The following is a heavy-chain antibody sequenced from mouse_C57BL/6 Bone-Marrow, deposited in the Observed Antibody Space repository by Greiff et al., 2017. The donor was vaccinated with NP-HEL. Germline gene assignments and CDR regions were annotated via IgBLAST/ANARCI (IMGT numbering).Heavy chain of an antibody. Sequence: VQLQQSGAELVRPGTSVKVSCKASGYAFTNYLIEWVKQRPGQGLEWIGVINPGSGGTNYNEKFKGKATLTADKSSSTAYMQLSSLTSEDSAVYFCARSYGKGAMDYWGQGTSVTVSS. V-gene: IGHV1-54*01. CDR3: ARSYGKGAMDY. CDR2: INPGSGGT. D-gene: IGHD2-1*01. J-gene: IGHJ4*01. CDR1: GYAFTNYL.